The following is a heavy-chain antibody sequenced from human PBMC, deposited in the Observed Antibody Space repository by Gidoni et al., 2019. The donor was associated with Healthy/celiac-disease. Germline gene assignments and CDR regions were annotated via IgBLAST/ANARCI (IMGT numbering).Heavy chain of an antibody. V-gene: IGHV3-23*01. CDR1: GFPLSSFA. CDR2: MSGSGSST. J-gene: IGHJ4*02. Sequence: EVQLLESGGGLVQPGGSLRLSCAAHGFPLSSFAMSWVRQAQGKGLEWVSPMSGSGSSTYYADPVKGRFTISRDNSTNTRCLQMNSLRAENTAVYYCAKGFMITFGGVIAPFDYWGQGTLVTVSS. D-gene: IGHD3-16*02. CDR3: AKGFMITFGGVIAPFDY.